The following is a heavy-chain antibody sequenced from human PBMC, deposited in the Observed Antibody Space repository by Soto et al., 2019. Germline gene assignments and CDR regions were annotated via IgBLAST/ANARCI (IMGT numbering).Heavy chain of an antibody. CDR3: ARSPRSSPYFDY. CDR1: GYTFSNFW. V-gene: IGHV5-51*01. D-gene: IGHD6-13*01. J-gene: IGHJ4*02. CDR2: IYPGDHET. Sequence: GESLKISCQCSGYTFSNFWIGWVRQLPGKGLEWMGIIYPGDHETRYSPSFHGKVTISADKSINTAYLQWNSLEASDTAFYFCARSPRSSPYFDYWGQGALVTASS.